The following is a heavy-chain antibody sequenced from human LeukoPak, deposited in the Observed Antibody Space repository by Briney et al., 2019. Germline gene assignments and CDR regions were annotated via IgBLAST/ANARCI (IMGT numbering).Heavy chain of an antibody. CDR2: IYYSGIT. D-gene: IGHD7-27*01. Sequence: SETLSLTCTVSGDSIRSSSYYWGWIRQPPGKGLEWIGSIYYSGITYDNPSLKSRVTISVDTSKNHFSLKLSSVTAADTAVFYCARLHWGSGGSGFFDYWGQGTLVTVSS. J-gene: IGHJ4*02. CDR3: ARLHWGSGGSGFFDY. CDR1: GDSIRSSSYY. V-gene: IGHV4-39*02.